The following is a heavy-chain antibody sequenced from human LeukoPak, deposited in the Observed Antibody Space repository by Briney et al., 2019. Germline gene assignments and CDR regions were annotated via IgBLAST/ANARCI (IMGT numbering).Heavy chain of an antibody. V-gene: IGHV1-8*03. D-gene: IGHD3-3*01. CDR1: GYTFTSYD. Sequence: ASVKVSCKASGYTFTSYDINWVRQATGQGLEWMGWMNPNSGNTGYAQKFQGRVTITRNTSISTAYIELSSLRSEDTAVYYCARGPTYYDFWSGKMGFDPWGQGTLVTVSS. CDR2: MNPNSGNT. J-gene: IGHJ5*02. CDR3: ARGPTYYDFWSGKMGFDP.